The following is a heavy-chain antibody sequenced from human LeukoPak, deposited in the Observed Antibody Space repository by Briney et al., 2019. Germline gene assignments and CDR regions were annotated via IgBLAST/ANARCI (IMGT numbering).Heavy chain of an antibody. D-gene: IGHD3-16*01. J-gene: IGHJ5*02. CDR1: GYSFTSYW. CDR2: IYPGDSDT. V-gene: IGHV5-51*01. CDR3: ARLGDGVEFTGWFDP. Sequence: GESLKISCKGSGYSFTSYWIGWVRQMPGKGPEWMGIIYPGDSDTRYSPSFQGQVTISADKSISTAYLQWSSLKASDTAMHYCARLGDGVEFTGWFDPWGQGTLVTVSS.